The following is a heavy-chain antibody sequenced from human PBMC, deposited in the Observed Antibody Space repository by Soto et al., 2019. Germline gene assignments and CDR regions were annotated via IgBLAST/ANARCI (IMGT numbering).Heavy chain of an antibody. CDR3: ARDQGSRLYHYYGMDV. CDR1: GVTFSRYA. CDR2: ISYDGSNK. D-gene: IGHD3-10*01. J-gene: IGHJ6*02. V-gene: IGHV3-30-3*01. Sequence: LILSCAASGVTFSRYAMHWVRQAPGKGLEWVAVISYDGSNKYYVDSVKGRFTISRDNSKNTLYLQMNSLRAEDTAVYYCARDQGSRLYHYYGMDVWGQGTTVTVSS.